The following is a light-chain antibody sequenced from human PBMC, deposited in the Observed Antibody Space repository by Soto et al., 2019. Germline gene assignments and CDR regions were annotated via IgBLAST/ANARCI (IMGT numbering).Light chain of an antibody. CDR2: EDT. CDR3: ATWDSSLSAGV. Sequence: QSVLTQPPSVSAAPGQKVTISCSGSSCNIDNNYVSWYQQLTGTAPKLLIYEDTTRPSGIPDRFSASKSGTTATLGITGLQTGDEADYYCATWDSSLSAGVFGTGTKLTVL. V-gene: IGLV1-51*02. CDR1: SCNIDNNY. J-gene: IGLJ1*01.